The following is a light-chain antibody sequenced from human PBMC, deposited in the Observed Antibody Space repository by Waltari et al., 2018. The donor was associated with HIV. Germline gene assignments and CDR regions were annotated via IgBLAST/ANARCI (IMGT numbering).Light chain of an antibody. CDR1: SSNIGAGYD. V-gene: IGLV1-40*01. CDR2: GNS. J-gene: IGLJ1*01. Sequence: QSVLTQPPSVSGAPGQRVTISCTGSSSNIGAGYDVHWYQQLPGTAPKLLIYGNSDRPSGVPDRFSGSKSATSASLAITGLQAEDEADYYCQSYDSSLSGSNFFGTGTKVTVL. CDR3: QSYDSSLSGSNF.